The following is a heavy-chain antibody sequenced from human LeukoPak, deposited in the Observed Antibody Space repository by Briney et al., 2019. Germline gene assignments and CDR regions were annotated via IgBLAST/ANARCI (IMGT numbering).Heavy chain of an antibody. CDR2: INHSGST. CDR3: ASRRKMATIDY. D-gene: IGHD5-24*01. V-gene: IGHV4-34*01. Sequence: PSETLSLTCAVYGGSFSGYYWSWIRQPPGKGLEWIGEINHSGSTNYNPSLKSRVTISVDTSKNQFSLKLSSVIAADTAVYYCASRRKMATIDYWGQGTLVTVSS. J-gene: IGHJ4*02. CDR1: GGSFSGYY.